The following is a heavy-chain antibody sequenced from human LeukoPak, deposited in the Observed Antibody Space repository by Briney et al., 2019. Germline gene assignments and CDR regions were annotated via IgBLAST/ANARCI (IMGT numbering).Heavy chain of an antibody. CDR1: GYSFTSYW. Sequence: GESLKISCKGSGYSFTSYWIGWVRQMPGKGLEWMGIIYPGDSDTRYSPSFQGQVTISADKSISTAYLQWGSLKASDTAMYYCARSYSSSTGGVDYWGQGTLVTVSS. V-gene: IGHV5-51*01. CDR3: ARSYSSSTGGVDY. CDR2: IYPGDSDT. J-gene: IGHJ4*02. D-gene: IGHD6-6*01.